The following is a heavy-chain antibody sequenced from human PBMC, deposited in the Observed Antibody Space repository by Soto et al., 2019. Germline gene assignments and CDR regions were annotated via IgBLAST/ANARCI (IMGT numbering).Heavy chain of an antibody. CDR3: ARDWSAEVLPDY. D-gene: IGHD3-10*01. CDR1: GYTFTTYG. J-gene: IGHJ4*02. V-gene: IGHV1-18*01. Sequence: QVQLVQSGAEVGKPGASVKVSCTASGYTFTTYGISWVRQAPGQGLESRGWISTYNGNTQFAQRFQGGVTLTTDTSTSTAYMELRSLTSDDTAVYYCARDWSAEVLPDYWCQGTLVTVSS. CDR2: ISTYNGNT.